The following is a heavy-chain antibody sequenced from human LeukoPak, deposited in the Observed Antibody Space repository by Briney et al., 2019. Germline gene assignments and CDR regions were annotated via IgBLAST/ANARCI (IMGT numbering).Heavy chain of an antibody. D-gene: IGHD6-19*01. J-gene: IGHJ4*02. CDR1: GFTFSSYA. Sequence: GGSLILSCAASGFTFSSYAMSWVRQAPGKGLEWVSAISGSGGSTYYADSVKGRFTISRDNSKNTLYLQMNSLRAEDTAVYYCAHTGAVAGYFDYWGQGTLVTVSS. V-gene: IGHV3-23*01. CDR2: ISGSGGST. CDR3: AHTGAVAGYFDY.